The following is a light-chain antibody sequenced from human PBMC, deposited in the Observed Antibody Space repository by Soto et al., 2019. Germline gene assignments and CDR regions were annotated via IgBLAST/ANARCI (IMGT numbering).Light chain of an antibody. V-gene: IGKV3-20*01. Sequence: EIVLPQSPGTLSLSPGERATLSCRASQSVSSYLAWYQQKPGQAPKVLIYRASSRATGIPDRFSGSGSGTDFTLTISRLEPEDFAVYYCQQYGSSPPITFGQGTRLEI. CDR2: RAS. J-gene: IGKJ5*01. CDR3: QQYGSSPPIT. CDR1: QSVSSY.